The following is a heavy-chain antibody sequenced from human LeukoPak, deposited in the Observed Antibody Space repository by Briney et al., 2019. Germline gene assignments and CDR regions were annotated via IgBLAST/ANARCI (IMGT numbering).Heavy chain of an antibody. CDR3: ARVRGSWFDP. Sequence: GGSLRLSCAASGFTFSSYEMNWVRQAPGKGLEWVSYISSSGSTIYYADSVKGRFTISRDNAKNSLYLQMNSLRAEDTAVYYCARVRGSWFDPWGQGTLVTVSS. J-gene: IGHJ5*02. D-gene: IGHD3-16*01. V-gene: IGHV3-48*03. CDR1: GFTFSSYE. CDR2: ISSSGSTI.